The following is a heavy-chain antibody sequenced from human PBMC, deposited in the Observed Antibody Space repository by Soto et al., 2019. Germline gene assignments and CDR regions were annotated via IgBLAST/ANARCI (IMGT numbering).Heavy chain of an antibody. J-gene: IGHJ6*02. D-gene: IGHD6-6*01. CDR1: GGSISSYY. Sequence: SETLSLTCTVSGGSISSYYWSWIRQPPGKGLEWIGYIYYSGSTNYNPSLKSRVTISVDTSKNQFSLKLSSVTAADTAVYYCAREGEYSSSSRYYYYGMDVWGQGTTVTVPS. V-gene: IGHV4-59*01. CDR3: AREGEYSSSSRYYYYGMDV. CDR2: IYYSGST.